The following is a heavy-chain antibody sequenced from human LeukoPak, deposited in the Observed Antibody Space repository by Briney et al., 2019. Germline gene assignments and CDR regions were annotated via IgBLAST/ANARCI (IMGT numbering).Heavy chain of an antibody. Sequence: GGSLRLSCAASGFTFSSYAMSWVRQAPGKGLEWVSAISGSGGSTYYADSVKGRFTISRDNSKNPLYLQMNSLRDEDTAVYYCARDVKGSSGWSGHWGQGTLVTVSS. CDR3: ARDVKGSSGWSGH. CDR1: GFTFSSYA. V-gene: IGHV3-23*01. J-gene: IGHJ4*02. CDR2: ISGSGGST. D-gene: IGHD6-19*01.